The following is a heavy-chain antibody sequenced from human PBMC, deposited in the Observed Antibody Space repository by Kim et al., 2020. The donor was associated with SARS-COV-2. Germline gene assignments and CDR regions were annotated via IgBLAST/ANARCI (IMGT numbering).Heavy chain of an antibody. CDR1: GGSFSDYY. CDR3: ARGITARLAPTVFQWTSNYYDGMDV. CDR2: INHSGST. Sequence: SETLSLTCAVSGGSFSDYYWSWIRQPPGKGLEWIGEINHSGSTNCNPSLKSRVTISVDTSKSQFSLKVSSVTAADTAVYYCARGITARLAPTVFQWTSNYYDGMDVWGQGTAVTVSS. J-gene: IGHJ6*02. V-gene: IGHV4-34*01. D-gene: IGHD6-6*01.